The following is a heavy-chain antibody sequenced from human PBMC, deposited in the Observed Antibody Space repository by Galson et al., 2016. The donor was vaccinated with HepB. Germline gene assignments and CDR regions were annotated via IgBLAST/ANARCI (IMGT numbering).Heavy chain of an antibody. CDR2: IHPSGST. CDR1: GDSMSSHDW. Sequence: ETLSLTCGVSGDSMSSHDWWSWIRQPPGKGLEWIGEIHPSGSTNSNPSLKSRVTISVDRSRKQFYLRLYSVTAADTAVYYCARALAVNGAFVSWGQGTMVTVSS. J-gene: IGHJ3*02. D-gene: IGHD4-17*01. CDR3: ARALAVNGAFVS. V-gene: IGHV4-4*02.